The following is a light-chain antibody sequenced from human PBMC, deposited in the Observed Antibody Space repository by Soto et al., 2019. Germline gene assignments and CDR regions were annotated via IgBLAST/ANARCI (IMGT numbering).Light chain of an antibody. J-gene: IGKJ1*01. CDR1: QSVSSY. CDR3: QQRSNWPPWT. V-gene: IGKV3-11*01. Sequence: EMVLTQSPATLSLSPGQRPTLSYMASQSVSSYLAWYQQKPGQAPRLLIYDASNRATGIPARFSGSGSGTDFTLTISSLQPEDFAVYYCQQRSNWPPWTFGQGTKVDIK. CDR2: DAS.